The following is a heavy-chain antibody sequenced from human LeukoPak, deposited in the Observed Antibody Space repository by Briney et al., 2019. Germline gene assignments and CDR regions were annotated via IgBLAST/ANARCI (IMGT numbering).Heavy chain of an antibody. V-gene: IGHV4-30-4*01. D-gene: IGHD5-12*01. Sequence: SETLSLTCTVSGGSISSGDYYWSWIRQPPGKGLEWIGYIYYSGSTYYNPSLKSRVTISVDTSKSQFSLKLSSVTAADTAVYYCARVRVAFDAFDIWGQGTMVTVSS. J-gene: IGHJ3*02. CDR1: GGSISSGDYY. CDR3: ARVRVAFDAFDI. CDR2: IYYSGST.